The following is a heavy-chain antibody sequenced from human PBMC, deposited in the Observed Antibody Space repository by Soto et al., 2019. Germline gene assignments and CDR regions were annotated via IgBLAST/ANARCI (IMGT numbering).Heavy chain of an antibody. CDR2: ISAYNGNT. D-gene: IGHD3-16*02. V-gene: IGHV1-18*01. CDR3: ARDQIRRFGGVIVIDY. CDR1: GYTFTSYG. Sequence: QVQLVQSGAEVKKPGASVKVSCKASGYTFTSYGISWVRQAPGQGLEWMGWISAYNGNTNYAQKLQGRVTMTTDTSTSTGYMELRSLRSDDTAVYYCARDQIRRFGGVIVIDYWGQGTLVTVSS. J-gene: IGHJ4*02.